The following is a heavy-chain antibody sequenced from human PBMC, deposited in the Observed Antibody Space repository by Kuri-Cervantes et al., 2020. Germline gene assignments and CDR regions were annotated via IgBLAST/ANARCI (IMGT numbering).Heavy chain of an antibody. CDR1: GGTFSSYA. CDR3: AKDLPTVTTWVSYYFDY. J-gene: IGHJ4*02. V-gene: IGHV1-69*13. D-gene: IGHD4-17*01. CDR2: IIPIFGTA. Sequence: SVKVSCKASGGTFSSYAISWVRQAPGQGLEWMGGIIPIFGTANYAQKFQGRVTIAADESTSTAYMELSSLRSEDTAVYYCAKDLPTVTTWVSYYFDYWGQGTLVTVSS.